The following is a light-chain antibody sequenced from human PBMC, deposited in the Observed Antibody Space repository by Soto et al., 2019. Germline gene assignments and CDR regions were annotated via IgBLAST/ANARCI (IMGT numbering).Light chain of an antibody. CDR3: QQYDNWPVT. CDR2: GAS. J-gene: IGKJ4*01. CDR1: QSVTSN. Sequence: EIVMTQSPATLSVSPGERVTFSCRASQSVTSNLAWYQHKPGQAPRLLIYGASTGATGIPARFSGSGSGTEFTLTINSLQSEDLAIYYCQQYDNWPVTFGGGTKVEI. V-gene: IGKV3-15*01.